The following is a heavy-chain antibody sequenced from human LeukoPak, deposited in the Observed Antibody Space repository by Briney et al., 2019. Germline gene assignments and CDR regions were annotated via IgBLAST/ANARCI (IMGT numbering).Heavy chain of an antibody. CDR3: AKNRGNYYYFDY. V-gene: IGHV3-23*01. CDR2: ISGSGDNT. J-gene: IGHJ4*02. D-gene: IGHD4-11*01. Sequence: GGSLRLSCAASGFTFSSDAMSWVREAPGKGLEWVSAISGSGDNTYYADSVKDRFTISRDKSKNTLYLQMNSLGAEDTAVYYCAKNRGNYYYFDYWGQGTLVTVSS. CDR1: GFTFSSDA.